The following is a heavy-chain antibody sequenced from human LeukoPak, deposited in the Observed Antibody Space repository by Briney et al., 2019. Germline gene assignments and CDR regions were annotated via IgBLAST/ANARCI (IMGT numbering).Heavy chain of an antibody. CDR3: ARSPTGYYPLNWFDP. V-gene: IGHV1-69*13. Sequence: GASVKVSCKASGGTFSSYAISWVRQAPGQGLEWMGGIIPIFGTANYAQKFQGRVTITADESTSTAYMELSSLRSEDTAVYYCARSPTGYYPLNWFDPWGQGTLVTVSS. CDR1: GGTFSSYA. D-gene: IGHD3-9*01. J-gene: IGHJ5*02. CDR2: IIPIFGTA.